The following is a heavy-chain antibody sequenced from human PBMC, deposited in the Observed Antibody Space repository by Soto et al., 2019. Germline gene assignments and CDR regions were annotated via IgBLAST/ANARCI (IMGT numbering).Heavy chain of an antibody. CDR2: INAGNGNT. CDR3: ARAVVNFISPNCYRFQPDWFDP. J-gene: IGHJ5*02. V-gene: IGHV1-3*01. Sequence: ASVKVSCKASGYTFTSYAIHWVRQAPGQRLEWMGWINAGNGNTKSSEKFQGRVTISRATSASTAYLELSRLTSEDTAVYFCARAVVNFISPNCYRFQPDWFDPWGQETLVTVSS. CDR1: GYTFTSYA. D-gene: IGHD2-21*01.